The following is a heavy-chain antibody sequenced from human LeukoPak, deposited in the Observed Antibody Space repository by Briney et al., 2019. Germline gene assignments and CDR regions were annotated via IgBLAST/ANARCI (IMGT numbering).Heavy chain of an antibody. CDR2: MNTDGSVT. Sequence: GGSLRLSCAASGFTFSSHWMYWVRQAPGKGLEWVSRMNTDGSVTSYADSVKGRFTISRGNAKNTLYLQMNSLRTEDTAVYFCARDAHLSRLLDYWGQGTLVTVFS. J-gene: IGHJ4*02. CDR1: GFTFSSHW. V-gene: IGHV3-74*01. CDR3: ARDAHLSRLLDY.